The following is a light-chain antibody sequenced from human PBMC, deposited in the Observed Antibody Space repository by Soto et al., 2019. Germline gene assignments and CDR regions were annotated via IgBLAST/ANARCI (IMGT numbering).Light chain of an antibody. V-gene: IGLV2-14*01. J-gene: IGLJ2*01. CDR3: SSYTISNTLV. CDR1: SSDVGGYNY. CDR2: DVT. Sequence: QSALTQPASVSGSPGQSITISCTGTSSDVGGYNYVSWYQQHPGKAPKLMIYDVTNRPSGVSSRFSGSKSGNTASLTISGLQAEDEADYYCSSYTISNTLVFGGGTKLTVL.